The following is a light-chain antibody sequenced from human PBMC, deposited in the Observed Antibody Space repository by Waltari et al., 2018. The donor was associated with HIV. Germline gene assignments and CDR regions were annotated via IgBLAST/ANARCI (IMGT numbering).Light chain of an antibody. Sequence: QSALTQPASVSGSPGQSITISCTGTSSDVGDYNYVSWDQQHPGKAPKLIIYDVSNRPSGVSNRFSGSKSGNTASLTISGLQTEDEADYYCSSYTSSSTRVFGTGTKVTVL. J-gene: IGLJ1*01. V-gene: IGLV2-14*01. CDR2: DVS. CDR1: SSDVGDYNY. CDR3: SSYTSSSTRV.